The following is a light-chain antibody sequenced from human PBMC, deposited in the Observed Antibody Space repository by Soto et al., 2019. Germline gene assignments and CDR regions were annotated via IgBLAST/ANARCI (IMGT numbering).Light chain of an antibody. CDR2: GAS. Sequence: EKVLTQSPATLSLSPGERATLSCRASQSVSSNLAWYQQKPGQAPRLLIYGASSRATGIPDRFSGSGSGTDFTLTISRLEPEDFAVYYCQQYGSSPLTFGGGTKVDI. J-gene: IGKJ4*01. CDR3: QQYGSSPLT. CDR1: QSVSSN. V-gene: IGKV3-20*01.